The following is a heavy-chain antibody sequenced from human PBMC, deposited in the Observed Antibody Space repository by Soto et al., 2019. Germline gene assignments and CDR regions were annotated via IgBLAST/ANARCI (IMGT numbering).Heavy chain of an antibody. V-gene: IGHV3-23*01. CDR1: GFIFENFG. D-gene: IGHD1-26*01. Sequence: GGSLRLSCAASGFIFENFGMSWVRQAPGKGLEWISSISGSGVKKYYADSVKGRFTISRDNSKSTVYLELNNLSAEDTAVYHCAKNQGVELVPLATVDWFDPWGQGSVVTVSS. CDR3: AKNQGVELVPLATVDWFDP. CDR2: ISGSGVKK. J-gene: IGHJ5*02.